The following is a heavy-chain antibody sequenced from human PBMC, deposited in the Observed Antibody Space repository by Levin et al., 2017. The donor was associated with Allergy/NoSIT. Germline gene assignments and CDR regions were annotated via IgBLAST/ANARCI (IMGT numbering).Heavy chain of an antibody. CDR1: GGSFSGYY. CDR3: ARSRAVRSSTSRGDIERGRYFDR. Sequence: PSETLSLTCAVYGGSFSGYYWSWIRQPPGKGLEWIGEINHSGSTNYNPSLKSRVTKSVDTSKNQFSLKLSSVTAADTAVYYCARSRAVRSSTSRGDIERGRYFDRWGRGTLVTVSS. CDR2: INHSGST. V-gene: IGHV4-34*01. J-gene: IGHJ2*01. D-gene: IGHD2-2*01.